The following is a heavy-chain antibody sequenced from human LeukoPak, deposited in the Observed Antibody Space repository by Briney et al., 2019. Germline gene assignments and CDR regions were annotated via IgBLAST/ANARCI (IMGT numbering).Heavy chain of an antibody. CDR1: GYAFMSHG. V-gene: IGHV1-18*01. J-gene: IGHJ3*02. CDR3: TRATGTWGHDGFDI. Sequence: ASVKVSCKAYGYAFMSHGISWVRQAPGQGLEWMGWISGSSSNTNYAQRLQGRVTMTTDTSTTTAYMELRSLRSDDTAVYYCTRATGTWGHDGFDIWGQGTMVTVSS. D-gene: IGHD3-16*01. CDR2: ISGSSSNT.